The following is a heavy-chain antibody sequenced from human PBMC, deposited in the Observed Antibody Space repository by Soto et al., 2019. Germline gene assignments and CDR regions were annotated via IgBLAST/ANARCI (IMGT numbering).Heavy chain of an antibody. Sequence: QVQLVESWGGVVQPGRSLRLSCAASGFTFSSYGMHWVRQAPGKGLEWVAVIWYDGSNKYYADSVKGRFTISRDNSKNTLYLQMNSLRAEDTAVYYCARTGTANDFDNWGQGTIVTVSS. CDR3: ARTGTANDFDN. CDR2: IWYDGSNK. CDR1: GFTFSSYG. J-gene: IGHJ3*02. D-gene: IGHD3-9*01. V-gene: IGHV3-33*01.